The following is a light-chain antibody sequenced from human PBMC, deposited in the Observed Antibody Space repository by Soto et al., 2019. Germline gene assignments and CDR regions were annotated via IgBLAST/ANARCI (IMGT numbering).Light chain of an antibody. CDR1: QTISTY. CDR2: AAS. CDR3: QQSHGIPYT. V-gene: IGKV1-39*01. J-gene: IGKJ2*01. Sequence: EIQMTQSPSSLSAAVGDRVTITSRASQTISTYLNWYQQKPGKAPKLLIYAASSLQSGVPSRFTGSGSGTDFTLTISSLQPEDFATYYCQQSHGIPYTFGQGTKLEIK.